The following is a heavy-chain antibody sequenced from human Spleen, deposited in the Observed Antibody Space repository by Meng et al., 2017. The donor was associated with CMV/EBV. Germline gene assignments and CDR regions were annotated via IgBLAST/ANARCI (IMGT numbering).Heavy chain of an antibody. CDR2: IIPLFGTA. V-gene: IGHV1-69*05. Sequence: SVKVSCKASGGTFNNYAISWVRQAPGQGLEWMGGIIPLFGTANYAQKFQGRVTITTDESTSTAYMELSSVTAADTAVYYCASLMATSGQGVDYWGQGTLVTVSS. J-gene: IGHJ4*02. CDR1: GGTFNNYA. CDR3: ASLMATSGQGVDY. D-gene: IGHD5-24*01.